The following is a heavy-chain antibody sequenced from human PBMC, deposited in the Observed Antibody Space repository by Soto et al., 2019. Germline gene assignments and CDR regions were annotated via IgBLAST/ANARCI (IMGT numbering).Heavy chain of an antibody. V-gene: IGHV4-61*01. Sequence: LSLTCTVSGGSVSTGNYNWSWVRQTPGKVLEWIGNIFFTGSTHYNPSLTSRVTISVDTSKNQFSLELRSVTAADTAVYYCARDGHGMDVWGQGTTVTVSS. CDR1: GGSVSTGNYN. CDR2: IFFTGST. J-gene: IGHJ6*02. CDR3: ARDGHGMDV.